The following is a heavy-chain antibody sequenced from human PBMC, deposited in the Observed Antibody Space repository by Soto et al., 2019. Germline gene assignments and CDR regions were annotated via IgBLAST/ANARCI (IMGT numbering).Heavy chain of an antibody. J-gene: IGHJ4*02. CDR2: ISYDGSNK. CDR1: GFTFSSYA. Sequence: GGSLRLSCAASGFTFSSYAMHWVRQAPGKGLEWVAVISYDGSNKYYADSVKGRFTISRDNSKSTLYVQMNRLRVEDTAVYYCARGYYYDSSDYYRDYWGQGTLVTVSS. V-gene: IGHV3-30-3*01. CDR3: ARGYYYDSSDYYRDY. D-gene: IGHD3-22*01.